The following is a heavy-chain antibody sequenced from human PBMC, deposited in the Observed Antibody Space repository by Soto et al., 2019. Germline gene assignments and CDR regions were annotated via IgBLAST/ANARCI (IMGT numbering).Heavy chain of an antibody. Sequence: SETLSLTCTVSGGSINAFFWSWVRQRPGKGLESIGYIFYSGSTNYNPSLKSRVTISLGTSKTQFSLNLTSVTAADTAVYYGATQSGLYYYGMDVWGQGTTVAVSS. V-gene: IGHV4-59*01. D-gene: IGHD3-10*01. CDR3: ATQSGLYYYGMDV. CDR2: IFYSGST. J-gene: IGHJ6*02. CDR1: GGSINAFF.